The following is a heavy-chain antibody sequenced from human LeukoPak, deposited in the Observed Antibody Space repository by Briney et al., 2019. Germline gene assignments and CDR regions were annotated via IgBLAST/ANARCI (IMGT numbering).Heavy chain of an antibody. D-gene: IGHD3-3*01. J-gene: IGHJ2*01. CDR3: ARDLEGDSKGWYLDI. Sequence: GGSLRLSCTAYGFTFGDYAMSWFLQAPGKGLEWVAFIRRKAYGGTTEYAASVKGRFTISRDDSKSIAYLQMNSSLTVDGAVCYCARDLEGDSKGWYLDIWVRGTLVTVSS. CDR2: IRRKAYGGTT. V-gene: IGHV3-49*03. CDR1: GFTFGDYA.